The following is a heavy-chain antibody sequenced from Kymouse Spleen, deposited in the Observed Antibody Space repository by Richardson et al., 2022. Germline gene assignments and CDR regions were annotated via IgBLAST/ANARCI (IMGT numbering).Heavy chain of an antibody. CDR2: ISWNSGSI. D-gene: IGHD1-7*01. J-gene: IGHJ6*02. Sequence: EVQLVESGGGLVQPGRSLRLSCAASGFTFDDYAMHWVRQAPGKGLEWVSGISWNSGSIGYADSVKGRFTISRDNAKNSLYLQMNSLRAEDTALYYCAKDNELELRGYYYGMDVWGQGTTVTVSS. CDR3: AKDNELELRGYYYGMDV. V-gene: IGHV3-9*01. CDR1: GFTFDDYA.